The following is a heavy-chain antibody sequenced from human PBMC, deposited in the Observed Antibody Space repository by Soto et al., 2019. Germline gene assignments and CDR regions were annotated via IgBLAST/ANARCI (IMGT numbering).Heavy chain of an antibody. CDR3: ARDPSELLSDDAFDI. J-gene: IGHJ3*02. Sequence: QVQLQESGPGLVKPSGTLSLTCAVSGGSISSSNWWSWVGQPPGKGLEWIGEIYHSGSTNYNPSLKSRVTISVDNSKNQFSLKLSSVTAADTAVYYCARDPSELLSDDAFDIWGQGTMVTVSS. CDR2: IYHSGST. CDR1: GGSISSSNW. D-gene: IGHD1-26*01. V-gene: IGHV4-4*02.